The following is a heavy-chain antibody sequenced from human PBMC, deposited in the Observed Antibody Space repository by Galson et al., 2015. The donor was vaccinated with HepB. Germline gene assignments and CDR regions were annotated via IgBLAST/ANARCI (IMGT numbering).Heavy chain of an antibody. CDR3: AASWDTAMVHPGYYYYGMDV. Sequence: SVKVSCKASGFTFTSSAMQWVRQARGQRLEWIGWIVVGSGNTNYAQKFQERVTITRDMSTSTAYMELSSLRSEDTAVYYCAASWDTAMVHPGYYYYGMDVWGQGTTVTVS. CDR1: GFTFTSSA. D-gene: IGHD5-18*01. CDR2: IVVGSGNT. V-gene: IGHV1-58*02. J-gene: IGHJ6*02.